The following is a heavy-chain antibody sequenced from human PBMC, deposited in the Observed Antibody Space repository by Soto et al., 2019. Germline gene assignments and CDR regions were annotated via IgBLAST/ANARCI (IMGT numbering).Heavy chain of an antibody. CDR2: MYYSGIT. Sequence: QVRLQESGPGLVKPSETLSLTCTVSGASISSYSYNWIRQSPGKGLEWIGNMYYSGITKYNPSLKSRVTISVDTSKNQFSLKLTSVTAADTAIYYCAAGNDYWGQGTLVTVSS. CDR3: AAGNDY. D-gene: IGHD6-13*01. J-gene: IGHJ4*02. V-gene: IGHV4-59*01. CDR1: GASISSYS.